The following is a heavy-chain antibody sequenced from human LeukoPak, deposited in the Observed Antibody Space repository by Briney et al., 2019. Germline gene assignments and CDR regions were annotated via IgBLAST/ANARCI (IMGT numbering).Heavy chain of an antibody. V-gene: IGHV3-11*04. CDR1: GFTFSDYY. D-gene: IGHD3-3*01. CDR3: AREGGTYYDFWSGYSETTFDY. CDR2: IGSSGSTI. J-gene: IGHJ4*02. Sequence: PGGSLRLSCAASGFTFSDYYMSWIRQAPGKGLEWVSYIGSSGSTIYYADSVKGRFTISRDNAKNSLYLQMNSLRAEDTAVYYCAREGGTYYDFWSGYSETTFDYWGQGTLVTVSS.